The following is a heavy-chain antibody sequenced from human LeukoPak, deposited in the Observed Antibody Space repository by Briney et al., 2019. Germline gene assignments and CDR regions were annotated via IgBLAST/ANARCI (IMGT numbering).Heavy chain of an antibody. V-gene: IGHV4-30-4*07. CDR3: XXXSXXDXXALIXXXDV. D-gene: IGHD4-11*01. CDR1: GGSIXXGGYS. CDR2: IYYSGST. J-gene: IGHJ6*03. Sequence: GGSIXXGGYSWSWIRQPPGKGLEWIGYIYYSGSTYYNPSLKSRVTISVDTSKNQFSLKLSSVTAADPAVYSCXXXSXXDXXALIXXXDVWGKGTXVTVSS.